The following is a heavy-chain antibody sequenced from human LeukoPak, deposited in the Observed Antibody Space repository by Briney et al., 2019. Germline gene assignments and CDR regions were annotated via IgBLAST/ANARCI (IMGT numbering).Heavy chain of an antibody. CDR1: GFTFNTYA. CDR3: ARGLLPDIQVVPAANGLDV. V-gene: IGHV3-30*04. D-gene: IGHD2-2*01. Sequence: GGSLRLSCVASGFTFNTYAMHWVRQAPGKGLEWVAFVSYDGSNKYYADSVRGRFSISRDNSKNTLSLQMNSLRPEDTALYYCARGLLPDIQVVPAANGLDVWGQGTTVTVSS. J-gene: IGHJ6*02. CDR2: VSYDGSNK.